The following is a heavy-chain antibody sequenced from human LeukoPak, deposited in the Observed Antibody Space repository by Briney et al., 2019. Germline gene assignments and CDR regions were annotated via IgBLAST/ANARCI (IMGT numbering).Heavy chain of an antibody. CDR1: GFTFSSYS. J-gene: IGHJ4*02. V-gene: IGHV3-48*01. CDR2: ISSSSSTI. Sequence: GGSLGLSCAASGFTFSSYSMNWVRQAPGKGLEWVSYISSSSSTIYYADSVKGRFTISRDNAKNSLYLQMNSLRAEDTAVYYCARERGDIAVAEADYWGQGTLVTVSS. D-gene: IGHD6-19*01. CDR3: ARERGDIAVAEADY.